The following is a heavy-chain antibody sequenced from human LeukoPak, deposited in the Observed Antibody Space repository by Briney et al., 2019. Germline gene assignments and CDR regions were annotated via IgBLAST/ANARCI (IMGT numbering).Heavy chain of an antibody. CDR3: ARDGPDRAAWFDP. D-gene: IGHD3-22*01. V-gene: IGHV1-18*01. Sequence: ASVTVSCTASGYTFSSYGISWVRQAPGQGLEWMGWISDYNGNTNYAQKVQGRVTMATDPFTSTAYMELRSLRSDDTAVYYCARDGPDRAAWFDPWGQGTLVTVSS. J-gene: IGHJ5*02. CDR1: GYTFSSYG. CDR2: ISDYNGNT.